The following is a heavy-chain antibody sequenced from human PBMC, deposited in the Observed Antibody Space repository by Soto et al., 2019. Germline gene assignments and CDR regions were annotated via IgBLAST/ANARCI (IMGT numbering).Heavy chain of an antibody. CDR2: ISAYNGNT. V-gene: IGHV1-18*01. J-gene: IGHJ3*02. Sequence: QVQLVQSGAEVKKPGASVKVSCKASGYTFTSYGISWVRQAPGQGLEWMGWISAYNGNTNYAQKLQGRVTMTTETSTSTAYMERRSLRSDDTAVYYCARSLWKQLDPDDAFDIWGQGTMVTVSS. CDR1: GYTFTSYG. CDR3: ARSLWKQLDPDDAFDI. D-gene: IGHD6-13*01.